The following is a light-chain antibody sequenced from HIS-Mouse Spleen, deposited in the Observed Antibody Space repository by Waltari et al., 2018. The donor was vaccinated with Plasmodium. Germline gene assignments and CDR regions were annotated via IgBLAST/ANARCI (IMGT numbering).Light chain of an antibody. V-gene: IGKV3-15*01. CDR2: GAS. CDR3: QQYNNWSFT. CDR1: RSVNSN. Sequence: EIVMTQSPATLSVSPGERATLSCRASRSVNSNLAWYQQKPGQAPRLLIYGASTRATGIPARFSGSGSGTEFTLTISSLQSEDFAVYYCQQYNNWSFTFGPGTKVDIK. J-gene: IGKJ3*01.